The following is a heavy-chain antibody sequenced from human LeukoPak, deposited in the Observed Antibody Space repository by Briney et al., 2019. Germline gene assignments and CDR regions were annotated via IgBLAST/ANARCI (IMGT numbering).Heavy chain of an antibody. CDR1: GLTVSSNY. Sequence: GGALRLSCAASGLTVSSNYMSWVRQAPGKGLEWVAVIYSGGSTYYADSVKGRFTISRDNSKNTLYLQMNSLRAEDTAVYYCARDMDSSGYYFDYWGQGTLVTVSS. V-gene: IGHV3-66*01. J-gene: IGHJ4*02. CDR2: IYSGGST. D-gene: IGHD3-22*01. CDR3: ARDMDSSGYYFDY.